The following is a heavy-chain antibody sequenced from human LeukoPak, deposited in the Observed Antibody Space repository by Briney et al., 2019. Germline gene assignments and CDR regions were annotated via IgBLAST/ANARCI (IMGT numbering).Heavy chain of an antibody. CDR3: AKASADTAMATYYYYYMDV. CDR1: GFTFRRHG. V-gene: IGHV3-30*02. D-gene: IGHD5-18*01. CDR2: IGYDGSNK. Sequence: GGSLRLSCAASGFTFRRHGMHWVRQAPGKGLEWVTFIGYDGSNKYFADSVKGRFTISRDNSKNTLYLQMNSLRAEDTAVYYCAKASADTAMATYYYYYMDVWGKGTTATVSS. J-gene: IGHJ6*03.